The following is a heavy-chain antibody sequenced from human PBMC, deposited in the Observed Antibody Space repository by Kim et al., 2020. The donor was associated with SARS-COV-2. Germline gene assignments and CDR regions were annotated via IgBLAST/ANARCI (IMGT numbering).Heavy chain of an antibody. CDR1: GFTFSSYS. CDR2: ISSSSSYI. J-gene: IGHJ5*02. CDR3: ATITYFYDSSGYRP. V-gene: IGHV3-21*01. Sequence: GGSLRLSCAASGFTFSSYSMNWVRQAPGKGLEWVSSISSSSSYIYYADSVKGRFTISRDNAKNSLYLQMNSLRAEDTAVYYCATITYFYDSSGYRPWGQGTLVTVSS. D-gene: IGHD3-22*01.